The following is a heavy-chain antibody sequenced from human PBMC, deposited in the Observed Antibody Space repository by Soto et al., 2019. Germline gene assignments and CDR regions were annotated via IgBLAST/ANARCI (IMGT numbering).Heavy chain of an antibody. CDR2: MNPNSGNA. CDR1: GYTFTSYD. Sequence: ASVKVSCKASGYTFTSYDINWVRQATGQGLEWMGWMNPNSGNAGYAQKFQGRVTMTRNTSISTAYMELSSLRSEDTAVYYCARGLGDSSGYYYAIKPSSDYGMDVLGQGTTVTVSS. J-gene: IGHJ6*02. V-gene: IGHV1-8*01. CDR3: ARGLGDSSGYYYAIKPSSDYGMDV. D-gene: IGHD3-22*01.